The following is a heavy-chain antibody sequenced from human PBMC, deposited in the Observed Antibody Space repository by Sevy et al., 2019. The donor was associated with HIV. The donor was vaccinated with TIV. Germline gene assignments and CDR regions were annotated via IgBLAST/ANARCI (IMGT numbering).Heavy chain of an antibody. V-gene: IGHV3-48*02. D-gene: IGHD4-17*01. J-gene: IGHJ4*02. CDR1: GFTFNSYA. Sequence: GGSLRLSCVASGFTFNSYAMAWVRQAPGKGLEWVSYIGSTSSNRYYADSVRGRFTISRDNAKNSLYLQMNSRRDEDTAVYYCARSNGLPRHYFDYWGQGALVTVSS. CDR3: ARSNGLPRHYFDY. CDR2: IGSTSSNR.